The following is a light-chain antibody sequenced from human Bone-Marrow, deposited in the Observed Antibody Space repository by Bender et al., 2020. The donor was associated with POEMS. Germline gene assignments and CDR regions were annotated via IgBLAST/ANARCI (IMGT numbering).Light chain of an antibody. CDR1: SSDVGAYNY. CDR2: DVS. CDR3: SSYTSSDKMV. J-gene: IGLJ3*02. Sequence: QAALTQPASVSGSPGQSLTISCTGTSSDVGAYNYVSWYQQHPGKAPKLMVYDVSTRPSGVSYRFSGSKSGNTASLTISGLQAEDEADYYCSSYTSSDKMVFGGGTKLTVL. V-gene: IGLV2-14*01.